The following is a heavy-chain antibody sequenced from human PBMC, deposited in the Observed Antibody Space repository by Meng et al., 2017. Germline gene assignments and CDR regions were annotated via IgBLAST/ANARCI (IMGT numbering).Heavy chain of an antibody. D-gene: IGHD2-21*02. CDR1: GGTFSSYA. Sequence: QVQLVQSGAGVKKPGSSVKVSCKASGGTFSSYAISWVRQAPGQGLEWMGGIIPIFGTANYAQKFQGRVTITADESTSTAYMELSSLRSEDTAVYYCAREGPCGGDCSGFDYWGQGTLVTVSS. J-gene: IGHJ4*02. V-gene: IGHV1-69*01. CDR2: IIPIFGTA. CDR3: AREGPCGGDCSGFDY.